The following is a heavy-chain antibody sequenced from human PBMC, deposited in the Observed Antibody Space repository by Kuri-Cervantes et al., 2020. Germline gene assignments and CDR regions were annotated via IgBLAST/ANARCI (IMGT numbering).Heavy chain of an antibody. J-gene: IGHJ3*02. V-gene: IGHV1-46*01. D-gene: IGHD6-6*01. CDR3: ARDVAPSVAAQGRSDAYDI. CDR1: GYTFTSYY. Sequence: ASVKVSCKASGYTFTSYYIHWVRQAPGQGLEWMAILNPSGGSTTYAQRFQGRVTMARDTSTSTVYMELSSLRSGGTAVYYCARDVAPSVAAQGRSDAYDIWGQGTMVTVSS. CDR2: LNPSGGST.